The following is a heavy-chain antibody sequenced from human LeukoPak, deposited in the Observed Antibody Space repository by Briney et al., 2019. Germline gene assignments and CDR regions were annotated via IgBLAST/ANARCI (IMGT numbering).Heavy chain of an antibody. CDR1: GFTFSDYY. CDR3: ARESSSWYDAFDI. CDR2: ISGSGTTI. Sequence: GGSLRLSCAASGFTFSDYYMNWIRQAPGKRLDWISYISGSGTTIYYADSVKGRFTISRDNAKNSLYLQMNSLRAEDTAVYYCARESSSWYDAFDIWGQGTMVTVSS. J-gene: IGHJ3*02. D-gene: IGHD6-13*01. V-gene: IGHV3-11*04.